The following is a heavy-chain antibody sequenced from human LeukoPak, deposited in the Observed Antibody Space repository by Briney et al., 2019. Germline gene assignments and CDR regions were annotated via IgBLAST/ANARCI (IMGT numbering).Heavy chain of an antibody. Sequence: PGGSLRLSCAASGFTFSSYGMSWVRQAPGKGLEWVSAISTGGGSTYYADSVKGRFTISRDNSKNTLYLQMNSLRVEDTAVYYCAKDHSSGWYDYWGQGTLVTVSS. CDR1: GFTFSSYG. J-gene: IGHJ4*02. D-gene: IGHD6-19*01. CDR2: ISTGGGST. V-gene: IGHV3-23*01. CDR3: AKDHSSGWYDY.